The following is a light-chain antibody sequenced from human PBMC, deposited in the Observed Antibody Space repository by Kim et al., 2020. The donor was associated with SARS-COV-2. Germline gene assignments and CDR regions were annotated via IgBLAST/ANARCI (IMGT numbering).Light chain of an antibody. Sequence: DIQMIQSPSTLSASVGDRVTITCRASQSISSWLAWYQQKPGKAPKLLIYKASSLETGVPSRFSGSGSGTEFTLTISSLQPDDFACYYCQQYDSNFPRTLGQGTKV. CDR1: QSISSW. CDR3: QQYDSNFPRT. J-gene: IGKJ1*01. CDR2: KAS. V-gene: IGKV1-5*03.